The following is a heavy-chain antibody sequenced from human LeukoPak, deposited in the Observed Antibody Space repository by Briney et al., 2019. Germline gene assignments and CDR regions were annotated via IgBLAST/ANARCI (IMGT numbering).Heavy chain of an antibody. V-gene: IGHV5-51*01. CDR3: ARALRWPTINAFPI. CDR2: IYPGDSDT. CDR1: GDSFTSYW. J-gene: IGHJ3*02. Sequence: GDSLQISCKGSGDSFTSYWIGWVRQMPGKGLEWMGIIYPGDSDTRYSPSFQGQVTISADKSIITAYLQWSSLKASDTAMYYCARALRWPTINAFPIWGQGTMVTVSS. D-gene: IGHD4-23*01.